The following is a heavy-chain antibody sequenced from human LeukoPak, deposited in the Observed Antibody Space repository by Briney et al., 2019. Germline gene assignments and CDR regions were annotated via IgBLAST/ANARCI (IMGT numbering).Heavy chain of an antibody. V-gene: IGHV4-59*01. J-gene: IGHJ4*02. CDR2: IYYSGST. D-gene: IGHD6-19*01. CDR3: ARLYSSGSQPDY. Sequence: SETLSLTCTVSGGSISSYYWSWIRQPPGKGLEWIGYIYYSGSTNYNPSLKSRVTISVDTSKNQFSLKLSSVTAADTAVYYCARLYSSGSQPDYWGQGTLVTVSS. CDR1: GGSISSYY.